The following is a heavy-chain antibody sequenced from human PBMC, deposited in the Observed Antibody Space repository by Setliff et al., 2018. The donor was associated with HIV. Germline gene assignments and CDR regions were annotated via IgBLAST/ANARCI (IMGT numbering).Heavy chain of an antibody. CDR1: GSTFTGYY. Sequence: ASVKVSCKASGSTFTGYYMHWVRQAPGQGLEWMGWINSNSGGTNYAQKFQGRVTMTRDTSISTAYMELSRLRSDDTAVYYCARSGYSSSWYLDYYYYYGMDVWGQGTTVTVSS. D-gene: IGHD6-13*01. CDR3: ARSGYSSSWYLDYYYYYGMDV. J-gene: IGHJ6*02. CDR2: INSNSGGT. V-gene: IGHV1-2*02.